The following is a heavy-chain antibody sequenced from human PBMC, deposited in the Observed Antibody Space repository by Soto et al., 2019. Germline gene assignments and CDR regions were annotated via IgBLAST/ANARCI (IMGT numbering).Heavy chain of an antibody. CDR1: GYTFTSYG. CDR2: ISAYNGNT. Sequence: GASVKVSCKASGYTFTSYGISWVRQAPGQGLEWMGWISAYNGNTSYAQKFQGRVTMTRDTSTSTVYMELSSLRSEDTAVYYCARILSSDYYDSSGSDYWGQGTLVTVSS. D-gene: IGHD3-22*01. CDR3: ARILSSDYYDSSGSDY. J-gene: IGHJ4*02. V-gene: IGHV1-18*01.